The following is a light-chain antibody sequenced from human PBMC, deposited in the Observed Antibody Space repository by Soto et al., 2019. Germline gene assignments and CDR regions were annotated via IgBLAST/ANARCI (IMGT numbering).Light chain of an antibody. Sequence: EIVLTQSPATLYLSPGERATLSCRASQSVSTNLAWYQQKPGQAPRVLIYDASDRATGIPARFSGSGSGTDFTLTISSLEPEDFAVYYCQQRGDWPLYAFGQGTKLEIK. CDR2: DAS. V-gene: IGKV3-11*01. CDR3: QQRGDWPLYA. CDR1: QSVSTN. J-gene: IGKJ2*01.